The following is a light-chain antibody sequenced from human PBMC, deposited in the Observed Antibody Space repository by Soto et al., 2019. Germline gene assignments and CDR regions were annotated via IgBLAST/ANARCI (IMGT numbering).Light chain of an antibody. CDR1: QSVTSN. V-gene: IGKV3-15*01. Sequence: EMVFTQSPGTLSLSPGERATLSCRDSQSVTSNFLAWYQQKPGQAPRLLMYGASTRATGIPGRFSSSGSGTEFTLTISSLQSEDFSVYYCQQYNDWPPRTFGQGTKVDIK. CDR2: GAS. CDR3: QQYNDWPPRT. J-gene: IGKJ1*01.